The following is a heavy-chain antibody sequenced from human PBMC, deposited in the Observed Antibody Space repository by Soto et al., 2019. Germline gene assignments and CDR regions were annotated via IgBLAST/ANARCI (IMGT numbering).Heavy chain of an antibody. D-gene: IGHD1-26*01. CDR3: ARDVRRLARRSGKYYIALDI. CDR1: RSPTYGYD. V-gene: IGHV4-59*01. J-gene: IGHJ3*02. Sequence: SVTLSLTCSVCRSPTYGYDCHWIRQTPGKGLEWIGYVHSGGSTNYNPSLKSRVTISVDTSKNQFSLKVSSVTAADTAVYYCARDVRRLARRSGKYYIALDIWGQGTVVT. CDR2: VHSGGST.